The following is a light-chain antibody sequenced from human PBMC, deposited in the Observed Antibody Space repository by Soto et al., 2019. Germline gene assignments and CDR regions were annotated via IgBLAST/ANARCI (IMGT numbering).Light chain of an antibody. Sequence: QSVLAQPASVSGSPGQSVTMSCTGTSSDFGSYNFVSWYQHHPGTVPKVIIYETSKRPSGVSDRFSGSKSGNTASLTISGLQAEDEADYYCFSFTSTHTHVFGSGTKVTVL. CDR3: FSFTSTHTHV. CDR1: SSDFGSYNF. V-gene: IGLV2-23*01. J-gene: IGLJ1*01. CDR2: ETS.